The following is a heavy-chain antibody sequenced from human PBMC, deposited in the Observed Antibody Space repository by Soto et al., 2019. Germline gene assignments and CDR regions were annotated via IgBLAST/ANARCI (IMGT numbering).Heavy chain of an antibody. Sequence: EVQLVESGGGLVQPGGSLRLSCVASRFTVSSNYMSWVRQAPGKGLEWVSLIYSGSSPYYADSVKGRFTISRDNSKNTLSLQMNSLRVADTAVYYCVSRGVASCYYYCGMDVWGQGTTVTVSS. V-gene: IGHV3-66*01. D-gene: IGHD3-10*01. CDR3: VSRGVASCYYYCGMDV. CDR1: RFTVSSNY. CDR2: IYSGSSP. J-gene: IGHJ6*02.